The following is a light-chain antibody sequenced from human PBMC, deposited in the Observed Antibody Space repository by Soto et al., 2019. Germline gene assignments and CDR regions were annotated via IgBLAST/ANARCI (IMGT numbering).Light chain of an antibody. J-gene: IGKJ2*01. Sequence: DIQMTQSPSTLSASVGDRLTITCRASQSISSWLAWYQQKPGKAPKLLIYDASSLESGVPSRFSGSGSGTEFDLTISSLQPDDFAPYYCQQYNSYWYTFGQGTKLEIK. CDR2: DAS. CDR3: QQYNSYWYT. V-gene: IGKV1-5*01. CDR1: QSISSW.